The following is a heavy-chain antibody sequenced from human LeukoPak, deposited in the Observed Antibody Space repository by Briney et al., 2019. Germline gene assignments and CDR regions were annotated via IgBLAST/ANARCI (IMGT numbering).Heavy chain of an antibody. V-gene: IGHV3-43D*03. Sequence: PGGSLRLSCAASGFTFDDYAMHWVRQAPGKGLEWVSLISWDGGSTYYADSVKGRFTISRDNSKNSLYPQMNSLRAEDTALYYCAKGADSSSWYNYYYYYMDVWGKGTTVTVSS. CDR3: AKGADSSSWYNYYYYYMDV. CDR1: GFTFDDYA. J-gene: IGHJ6*03. D-gene: IGHD6-13*01. CDR2: ISWDGGST.